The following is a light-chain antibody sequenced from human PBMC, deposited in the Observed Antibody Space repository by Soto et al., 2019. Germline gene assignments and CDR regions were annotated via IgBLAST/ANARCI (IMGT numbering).Light chain of an antibody. CDR2: AAS. CDR1: QDISDY. CDR3: KVPAGRPHM. J-gene: IGKJ1*01. V-gene: IGKV1-9*01. Sequence: TQTPNYLSASVGDRVTITCRASQDISDYLAWYQQRPGKAPKLLIYAASTLQSGVPSMFSGIGSGTEFSLTISILQPEDLTPDCSKVPAGRPHMLGEGTKLDIK.